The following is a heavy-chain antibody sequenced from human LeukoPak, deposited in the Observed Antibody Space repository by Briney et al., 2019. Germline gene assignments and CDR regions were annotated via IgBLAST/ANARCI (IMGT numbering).Heavy chain of an antibody. Sequence: ASVKVSCKASGGTFSSLTINWVRQAPGQGLEWMGGIIPIFGRANYAQKFQGRVTMTRDTSTSTVYMELSSLRSEDTAVYYCASPGPYYDILTGYYGLDYWGQGTLVTVSS. CDR1: GGTFSSLT. D-gene: IGHD3-9*01. CDR2: IIPIFGRA. V-gene: IGHV1-69*05. J-gene: IGHJ4*02. CDR3: ASPGPYYDILTGYYGLDY.